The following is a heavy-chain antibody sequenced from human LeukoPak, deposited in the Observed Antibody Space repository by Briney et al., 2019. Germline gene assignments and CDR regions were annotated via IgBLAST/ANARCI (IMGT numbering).Heavy chain of an antibody. J-gene: IGHJ4*02. CDR1: GFTFSSYS. V-gene: IGHV3-48*04. Sequence: PGGSLRLSCAASGFTFSSYSMNWVRQAPGKGLEWVSYISSSSSTIYYADSVKGRFTISRDNAKNSLYLQMNSLRAEDTAVYYCARDRTPFDYWGQGTLVTVSS. D-gene: IGHD1-14*01. CDR3: ARDRTPFDY. CDR2: ISSSSSTI.